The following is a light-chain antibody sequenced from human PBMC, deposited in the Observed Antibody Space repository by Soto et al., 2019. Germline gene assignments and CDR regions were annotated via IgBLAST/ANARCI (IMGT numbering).Light chain of an antibody. CDR2: ATS. CDR3: QQTFSTPYT. J-gene: IGKJ2*01. CDR1: QSVNSY. Sequence: DIPMTQSPSSLSASVGDRVTITCRASQSVNSYLSWFRQKPGEAPKLLIYATSTLQGGVPSRFIGSGAGTSFTLTITSLQPEDFATFFCQQTFSTPYTFGQGTKVEIK. V-gene: IGKV1-39*01.